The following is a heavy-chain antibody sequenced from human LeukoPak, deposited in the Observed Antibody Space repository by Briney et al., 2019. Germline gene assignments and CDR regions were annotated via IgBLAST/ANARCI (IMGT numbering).Heavy chain of an antibody. V-gene: IGHV3-7*01. CDR3: ARGITAAADTYYYYYYMDV. D-gene: IGHD6-13*01. CDR1: GFTFSSYW. Sequence: GGSLRLSCAASGFTFSSYWMSWVRQAPGKGLEGVANIKQDGSEKYYVDSVKGRFTISRDNAKNSLYLQMNSLRAEDTAVYYCARGITAAADTYYYYYYMDVWGKGTTVTVSS. J-gene: IGHJ6*03. CDR2: IKQDGSEK.